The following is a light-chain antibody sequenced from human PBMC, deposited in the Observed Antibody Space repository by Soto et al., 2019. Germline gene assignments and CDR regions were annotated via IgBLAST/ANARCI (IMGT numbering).Light chain of an antibody. Sequence: QSVLTQPASVSGSPGQSITISCTGTSSDVGSYNLVSWYQQHPGKAPKLMIYEGSKRPSGVSNRFSGSKSGNTASLTISGLQAEDEADYYCCSYAGSSLSFGTGTRSPS. CDR1: SSDVGSYNL. J-gene: IGLJ1*01. CDR3: CSYAGSSLS. V-gene: IGLV2-23*01. CDR2: EGS.